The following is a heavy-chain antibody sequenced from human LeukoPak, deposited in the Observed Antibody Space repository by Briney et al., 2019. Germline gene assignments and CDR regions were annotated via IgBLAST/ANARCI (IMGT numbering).Heavy chain of an antibody. V-gene: IGHV3-11*01. CDR3: ARGNLFPAY. CDR1: GFTFSDSY. Sequence: GGSLRLSCAASGFTFSDSYMSWIRQAPGKGLEWVSYISTGGSTIYYADSVKGRFTISRDNAKNSLYLQTNSLRAEDTAVYYCARGNLFPAYWGQGTLVTVSS. CDR2: ISTGGSTI. J-gene: IGHJ4*02.